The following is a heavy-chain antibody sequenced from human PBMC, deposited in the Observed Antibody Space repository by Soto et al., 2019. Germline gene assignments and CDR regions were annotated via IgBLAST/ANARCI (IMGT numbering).Heavy chain of an antibody. CDR2: IYPGDSDT. CDR3: ARRAGSYPYYYGMDV. V-gene: IGHV5-51*01. J-gene: IGHJ6*02. D-gene: IGHD3-10*01. CDR1: VYSFTSNW. Sequence: PGESLKISCKGSVYSFTSNWIGWVRQMPGKGLEWMGIIYPGDSDTRYSPSFQGQVTISADKSISTAYLQWSSLKASDTAMYYCARRAGSYPYYYGMDVWGQGTTVTVSS.